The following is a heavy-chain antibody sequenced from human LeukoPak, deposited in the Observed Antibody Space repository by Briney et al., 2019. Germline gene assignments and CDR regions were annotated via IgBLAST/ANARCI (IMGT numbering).Heavy chain of an antibody. D-gene: IGHD4-17*01. CDR2: ISGSGGST. CDR3: VRSHVSTDPGFDF. V-gene: IGHV3-23*01. J-gene: IGHJ4*02. CDR1: GFSFSRYA. Sequence: PGGSLRLSCAASGFSFSRYAMSWVRQAPGKGLEWVSVISGSGGSTYNADSVKGRFTISRDNSKSTLYLQMNSLRAEDTAVYYCVRSHVSTDPGFDFWGQGTLVTVSS.